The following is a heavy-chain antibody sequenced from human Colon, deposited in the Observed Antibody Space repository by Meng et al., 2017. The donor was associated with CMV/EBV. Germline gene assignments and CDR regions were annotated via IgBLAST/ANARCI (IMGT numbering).Heavy chain of an antibody. CDR3: AKQTVVATTGAFDV. CDR2: ISGSGGET. D-gene: IGHD2-15*01. Sequence: GESLKISCAASGFIFNIHAMGWVRQAPGEGLEWVSSISGSGGETYYADSVKGRFTVSRDNSKKMVYLQMNILRPEDTALYYCAKQTVVATTGAFDVWGQGTPVTVSS. CDR1: GFIFNIHA. J-gene: IGHJ3*01. V-gene: IGHV3-23*01.